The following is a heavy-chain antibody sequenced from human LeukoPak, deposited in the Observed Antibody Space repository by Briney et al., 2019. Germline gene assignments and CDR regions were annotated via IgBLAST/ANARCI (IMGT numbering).Heavy chain of an antibody. Sequence: GGSLRLSCAASGFTSSSYSMNWVRQAPGKGLEWVSSISSSSSYIYYADSVKGRFTISRDNAKNSLYLQMNSLRAEDTAVYYCARDRGYSGYDSPIGYWGQGTLVTVSS. CDR2: ISSSSSYI. D-gene: IGHD5-12*01. J-gene: IGHJ4*02. CDR1: GFTSSSYS. CDR3: ARDRGYSGYDSPIGY. V-gene: IGHV3-21*01.